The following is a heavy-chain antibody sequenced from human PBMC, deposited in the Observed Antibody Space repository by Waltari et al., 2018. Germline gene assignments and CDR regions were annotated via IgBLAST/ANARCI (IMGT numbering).Heavy chain of an antibody. V-gene: IGHV1-69-2*01. D-gene: IGHD2-2*01. Sequence: EVQLVQSGAEVKKPGATVKVSCRVSGHTFTHYYIHWVQQAPGKGLQWMGLVDPADGRATYVEKFQGRVIITTDTSTDTAYMELSSLTSEDTAVYFCATASLNIAVIPDGMLGSYYYMDVWGKGTTVTVSS. CDR1: GHTFTHYY. CDR3: ATASLNIAVIPDGMLGSYYYMDV. J-gene: IGHJ6*03. CDR2: VDPADGRA.